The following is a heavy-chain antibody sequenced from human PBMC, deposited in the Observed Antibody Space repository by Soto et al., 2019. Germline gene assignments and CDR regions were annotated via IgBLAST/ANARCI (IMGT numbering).Heavy chain of an antibody. CDR1: GYTFTGYY. Sequence: QVQLVQSGAEVKKPGASVKVSCKASGYTFTGYYMHWVRQAPGQGLEWMGWINPNSGGTNYAQKFQGWATMTRDTSIRTAYMELSRLRSDDTAVYYCARDVCPSTARDYYYGMDVWGQGTTVTVSS. V-gene: IGHV1-2*04. J-gene: IGHJ6*02. CDR3: ARDVCPSTARDYYYGMDV. CDR2: INPNSGGT. D-gene: IGHD6-6*01.